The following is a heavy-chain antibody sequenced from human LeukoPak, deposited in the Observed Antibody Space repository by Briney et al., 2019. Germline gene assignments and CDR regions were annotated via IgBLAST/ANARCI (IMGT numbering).Heavy chain of an antibody. Sequence: GGSLRLSCAASGFTFSSYATSWVRQAPGKGLEWVSAISGSGGSTYYADSVKGRFTISRDNSKNTLYLQMNSLRAEDTAVYYCAKDLSSIAAAGTPLDYWGQGTLVTVSS. CDR2: ISGSGGST. V-gene: IGHV3-23*01. CDR1: GFTFSSYA. CDR3: AKDLSSIAAAGTPLDY. J-gene: IGHJ4*02. D-gene: IGHD6-13*01.